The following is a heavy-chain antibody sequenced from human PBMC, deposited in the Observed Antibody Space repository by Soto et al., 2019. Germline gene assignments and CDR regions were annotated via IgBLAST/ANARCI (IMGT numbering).Heavy chain of an antibody. J-gene: IGHJ4*02. CDR2: IYYSGST. Sequence: SETLSLTCTVSGGSISSSSYYWGWIRQPPGKGLEWIGSIYYSGSTYYNPSLKGRVTISVDTSKNQFSLKLSSVTAADTAVYYCARHEYCSGGSCFTDDYWGQGTLVTVSS. CDR3: ARHEYCSGGSCFTDDY. CDR1: GGSISSSSYY. V-gene: IGHV4-39*01. D-gene: IGHD2-15*01.